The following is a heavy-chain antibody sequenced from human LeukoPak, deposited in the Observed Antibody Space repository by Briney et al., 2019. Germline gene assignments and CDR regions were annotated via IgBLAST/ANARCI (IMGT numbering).Heavy chain of an antibody. Sequence: SETLSLTCAVSSGSISSSGYSWNWIRQPPGKGLEWIGYIYHSGSTYYNPSLKSRVTVSVDRSKNQFSLKLSSVTAADTAVYYCARDKTVTGYYGMDVWGQGTTVTVSS. J-gene: IGHJ6*02. CDR2: IYHSGST. CDR3: ARDKTVTGYYGMDV. V-gene: IGHV4-30-2*01. CDR1: SGSISSSGYS. D-gene: IGHD4-11*01.